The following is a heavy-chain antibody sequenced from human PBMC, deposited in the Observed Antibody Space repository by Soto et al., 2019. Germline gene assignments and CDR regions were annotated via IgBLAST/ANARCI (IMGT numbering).Heavy chain of an antibody. J-gene: IGHJ4*02. CDR2: ISGSGGTT. CDR1: GFTFSSYG. V-gene: IGHV3-23*01. Sequence: RGHLRLACAASGFTFSSYGMTWVRQAPGKGLEWVSSISGSGGTTYYTDSVKGRFTISRDNSKNTLYLQMNSLRAEDTAVYYCAKGRIAVEFCGQGTLVIVSS. D-gene: IGHD6-19*01. CDR3: AKGRIAVEF.